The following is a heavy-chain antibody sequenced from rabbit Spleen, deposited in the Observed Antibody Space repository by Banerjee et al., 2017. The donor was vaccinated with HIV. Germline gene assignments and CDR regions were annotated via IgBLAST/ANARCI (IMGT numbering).Heavy chain of an antibody. V-gene: IGHV1S40*01. CDR2: IDAGNSGTT. D-gene: IGHD8-1*01. CDR1: GFSFSSRYY. CDR3: ARDTGSSFSSYGMDL. Sequence: QSLEESGGDLVKPGASLTLTCTASGFSFSSRYYMCWVRQAPGKGLEWIACIDAGNSGTTYYASWAKGRFTISKTSSTTVTLQMTRLTAADTATYFCARDTGSSFSSYGMDLWGPGTLVTVS. J-gene: IGHJ6*01.